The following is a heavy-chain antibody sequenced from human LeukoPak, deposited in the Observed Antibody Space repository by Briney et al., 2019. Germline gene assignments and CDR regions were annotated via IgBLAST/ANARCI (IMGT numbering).Heavy chain of an antibody. CDR3: ARGPTMVRGVRTKWFDP. D-gene: IGHD3-10*01. V-gene: IGHV4-39*07. Sequence: SETLSLTCTVSGGSISSSSYYWGWIRQPPGKGLEWIGSIYYSGSTYYNPSLKSRVTISVDTSKNQFSLKLSSVIAADTAVYYCARGPTMVRGVRTKWFDPWGQGTLVTVSS. CDR1: GGSISSSSYY. J-gene: IGHJ5*02. CDR2: IYYSGST.